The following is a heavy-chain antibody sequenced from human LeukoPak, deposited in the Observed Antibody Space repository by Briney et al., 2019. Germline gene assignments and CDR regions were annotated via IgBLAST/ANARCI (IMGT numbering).Heavy chain of an antibody. Sequence: SETLSLTCAVYGGSFSGYYWSWIRQPPGKGLEWIGEINHSGSTNYNPSLKSRVTISVDTSKNQFSLKLSSVTAADTAVYYCARGRYSYALEDYFDYWGQGTLVTVSS. CDR2: INHSGST. J-gene: IGHJ4*02. D-gene: IGHD5-18*01. CDR1: GGSFSGYY. V-gene: IGHV4-34*01. CDR3: ARGRYSYALEDYFDY.